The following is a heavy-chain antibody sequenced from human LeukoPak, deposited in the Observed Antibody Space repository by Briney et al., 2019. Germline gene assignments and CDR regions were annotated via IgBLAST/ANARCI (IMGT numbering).Heavy chain of an antibody. D-gene: IGHD1-26*01. V-gene: IGHV4-39*07. J-gene: IGHJ4*02. Sequence: SETLSLTCTVSGGSISSSSYYWGWLRQPPGKGLEWIVSIYYSGSTYYNPSLKSRVTISVDTSKNQFSLKLSSVTAADTAVYYCARAQDFPTGIVGATTAFDYWGQGTLVTVSS. CDR1: GGSISSSSYY. CDR3: ARAQDFPTGIVGATTAFDY. CDR2: IYYSGST.